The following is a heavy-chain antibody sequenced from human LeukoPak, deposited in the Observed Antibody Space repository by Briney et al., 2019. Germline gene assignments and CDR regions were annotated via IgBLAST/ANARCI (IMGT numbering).Heavy chain of an antibody. J-gene: IGHJ4*02. CDR1: GLTFSSCA. CDR3: ARGDSGSYYFDY. V-gene: IGHV3-48*03. Sequence: GGSLRLSCAASGLTFSSCAMNWVRQAPGKGLEWVSYISSSGSTIYYADSVKGRFTISRDNAKNSLYLQMNSLRAEDTAVYYCARGDSGSYYFDYWGQGTLVTVSS. CDR2: ISSSGSTI. D-gene: IGHD1-26*01.